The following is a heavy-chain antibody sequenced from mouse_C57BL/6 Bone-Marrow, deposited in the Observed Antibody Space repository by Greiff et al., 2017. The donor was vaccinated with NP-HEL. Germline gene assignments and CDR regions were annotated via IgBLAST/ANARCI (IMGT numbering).Heavy chain of an antibody. D-gene: IGHD1-1*01. CDR3: ARRGGYYGSSYVLYFDY. CDR1: GFTFSSYG. Sequence: EVQLVESGGDLVKPGASLKLSCAASGFTFSSYGMSWVRQTPDKRLEWVATISSGGSYPYYPDSVKGRFTISRDNAKNTLYLQMSSLKSEDTAMYYCARRGGYYGSSYVLYFDYWGQGTTLTVSS. CDR2: ISSGGSYP. J-gene: IGHJ2*01. V-gene: IGHV5-6*01.